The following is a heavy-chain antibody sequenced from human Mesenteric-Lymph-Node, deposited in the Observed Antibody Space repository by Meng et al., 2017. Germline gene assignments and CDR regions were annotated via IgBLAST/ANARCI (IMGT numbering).Heavy chain of an antibody. CDR2: INPNSGGT. V-gene: IGHV1-2*06. CDR1: GYTLTGYY. D-gene: IGHD3-22*01. Sequence: RLGQSGAQVKKPGAQVKVSRKASGYTLTGYYMHWVRQAPGQGLEWMGRINPNSGGTNYAQKFQGRVAMTRDTSISTAYMELSRLRSDDTAVYYCARDISLVITNPSSFDYWGQGTLVTVSS. J-gene: IGHJ4*02. CDR3: ARDISLVITNPSSFDY.